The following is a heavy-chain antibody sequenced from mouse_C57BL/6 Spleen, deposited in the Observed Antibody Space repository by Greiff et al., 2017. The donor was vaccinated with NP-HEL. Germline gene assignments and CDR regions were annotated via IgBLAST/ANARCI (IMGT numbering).Heavy chain of an antibody. D-gene: IGHD1-1*01. V-gene: IGHV6-6*01. Sequence: EVQLVESGGGLVQPGGSMKLSCAASGFTFSDAWMDWVRQSPEKGLEWVAEIRNKANNHATYYAESVKGRFTISRDDSKSSVYLQMNSLRAEDTGIYYCTRRDYYGSSPYWYFDVWGTGTTVTVSS. CDR1: GFTFSDAW. J-gene: IGHJ1*03. CDR3: TRRDYYGSSPYWYFDV. CDR2: IRNKANNHAT.